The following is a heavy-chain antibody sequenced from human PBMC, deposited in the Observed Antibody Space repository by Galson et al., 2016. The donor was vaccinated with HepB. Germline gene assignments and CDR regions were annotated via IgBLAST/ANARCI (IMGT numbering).Heavy chain of an antibody. J-gene: IGHJ4*02. CDR2: IHTGGST. CDR1: GFTVSSKY. D-gene: IGHD6-19*01. CDR3: ALGTGIGWYGAD. Sequence: SLRLSCAASGFTVSSKYMSWVRQAPGKGLEWVSVIHTGGSTYYADSVKGRFTISRDNSKNTLYLQMNSLRAEDTAVYYCALGTGIGWYGADWGQRTLVTVSS. V-gene: IGHV3-53*01.